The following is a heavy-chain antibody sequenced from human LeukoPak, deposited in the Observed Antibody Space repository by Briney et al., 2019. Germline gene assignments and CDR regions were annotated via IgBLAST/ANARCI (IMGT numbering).Heavy chain of an antibody. CDR1: AGSISSYS. J-gene: IGHJ5*02. V-gene: IGHV4-4*07. CDR3: ARDYDSSGYYHGWFDP. CDR2: FYTSGSA. D-gene: IGHD3-22*01. Sequence: PSETLSLTCTVSAGSISSYSWSWFRQPDGKGLEWIGRFYTSGSANFNPSLKSRVTVSVDTSKNQFSLKLSSVTAADTAVYYCARDYDSSGYYHGWFDPWGQGTLVTVSS.